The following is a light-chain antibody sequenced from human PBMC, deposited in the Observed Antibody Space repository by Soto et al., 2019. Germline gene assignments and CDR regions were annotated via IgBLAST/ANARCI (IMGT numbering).Light chain of an antibody. CDR2: DAS. CDR1: QSVSSN. CDR3: QQHSNWPPEIT. Sequence: EIVMTQSPATLSVSPGERATLSCRASQSVSSNLAWYQQKPGQAPRLLIYDASNRATGIPARFSGSGSGTDFTLTISRLEPEDFAVYYCQQHSNWPPEITFGQGTRLEIK. J-gene: IGKJ5*01. V-gene: IGKV3-11*01.